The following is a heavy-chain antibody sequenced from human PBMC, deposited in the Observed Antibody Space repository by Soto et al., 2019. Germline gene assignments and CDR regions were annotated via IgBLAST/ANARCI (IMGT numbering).Heavy chain of an antibody. CDR2: INHLTTT. D-gene: IGHD5-18*01. V-gene: IGHV4-34*01. Sequence: SETLSLTCAGYGGSSSSYHWSWIRQTPGKGLEWIGEINHLTTTNYNPSLKSRVIISLDTPKNQFSLKLSSVTAADTAVYYCARGYDTALAPIFWGQGILVTVSS. J-gene: IGHJ4*02. CDR1: GGSSSSYH. CDR3: ARGYDTALAPIF.